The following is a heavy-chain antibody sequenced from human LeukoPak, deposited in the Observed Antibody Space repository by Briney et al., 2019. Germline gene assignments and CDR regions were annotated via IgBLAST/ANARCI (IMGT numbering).Heavy chain of an antibody. CDR3: ARSVVPAAGFDY. CDR1: GGSISSYY. V-gene: IGHV4-59*01. Sequence: SETLPLTCTVSGGSISSYYWSWIRQPPGKGLEWIGYIYYGGSTNYNPSLKSRVTISVDTSKNQFSLKLSSVTAADTAVYYCARSVVPAAGFDYWGQGTLVTVSS. CDR2: IYYGGST. D-gene: IGHD2-2*01. J-gene: IGHJ4*02.